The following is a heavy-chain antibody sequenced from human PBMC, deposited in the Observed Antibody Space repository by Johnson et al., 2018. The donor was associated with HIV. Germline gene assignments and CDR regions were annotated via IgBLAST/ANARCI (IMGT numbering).Heavy chain of an antibody. CDR2: IRYDGSNK. J-gene: IGHJ3*02. D-gene: IGHD4-23*01. V-gene: IGHV3-30*02. CDR1: GFTFSSYG. CDR3: AKDRRSFYGGKAARLGDGFDI. Sequence: QVQLVESGGGVVQPGGSLRLSCAASGFTFSSYGIHWVRQAPGKGLEWVSFIRYDGSNKYYADSVKGRFTISRDNSKNTLYLQMNSLRGEDTAVYYCAKDRRSFYGGKAARLGDGFDIWGQGTMVTVSS.